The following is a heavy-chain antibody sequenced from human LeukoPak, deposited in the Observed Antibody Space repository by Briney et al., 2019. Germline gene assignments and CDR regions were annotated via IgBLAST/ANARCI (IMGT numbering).Heavy chain of an antibody. CDR2: ISYDGSNK. CDR1: GFTFSSYA. D-gene: IGHD5-12*01. CDR3: ARGPSGYHNT. Sequence: GGSLRLSCAASGFTFSSYAMHWVRQAPGKGLEWVAIISYDGSNKYYADSVKGRFTISRDNSKNTLYLQMNSLRAEDTAVYYCARGPSGYHNTGGQGTLVTVSS. V-gene: IGHV3-30*14. J-gene: IGHJ4*02.